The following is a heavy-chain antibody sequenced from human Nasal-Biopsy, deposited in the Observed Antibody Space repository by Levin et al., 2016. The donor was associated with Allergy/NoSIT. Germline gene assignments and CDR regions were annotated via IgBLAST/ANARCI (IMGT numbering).Heavy chain of an antibody. CDR2: INHSGST. D-gene: IGHD4-23*01. CDR1: GGSISSYY. J-gene: IGHJ4*02. V-gene: IGHV4-34*01. Sequence: SETLSLTCTVSGGSISSYYWSWIRQPPGKGLEWIGEINHSGSTNYNPSLKSRVTISVDTSKNQFSLKLSSVTAADTAVYYCARAPDYGGNSGRLGYWGQGTLVTGLL. CDR3: ARAPDYGGNSGRLGY.